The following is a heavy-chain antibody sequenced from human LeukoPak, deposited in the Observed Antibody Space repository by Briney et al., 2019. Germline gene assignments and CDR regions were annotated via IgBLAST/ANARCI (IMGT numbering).Heavy chain of an antibody. CDR1: GFTFSSYW. CDR3: ARQASLWFGELYYFDY. D-gene: IGHD3-10*01. Sequence: TGGSLRLSCAASGFTFSSYWMSWVRQAPGKGLEWVANIKQDGSEKYYVDSVKGRFTISRDNAKNSLYLQMNSLRAEDTAVYYCARQASLWFGELYYFDYWGQGTLVTVSS. V-gene: IGHV3-7*01. CDR2: IKQDGSEK. J-gene: IGHJ4*02.